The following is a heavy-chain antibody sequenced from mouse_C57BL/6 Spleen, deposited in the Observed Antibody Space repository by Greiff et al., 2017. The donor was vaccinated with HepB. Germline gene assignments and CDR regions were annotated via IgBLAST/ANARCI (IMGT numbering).Heavy chain of an antibody. CDR2: ISSGGSYT. CDR1: GFTFSSYG. J-gene: IGHJ2*01. Sequence: EVKLVESGGDLVKPGGSLKLSCAASGFTFSSYGMSWVRQTPDKRLEWVATISSGGSYTYYPDSVKGRFTISRDNAKNTLYLQMSSLKSEDTAMYYCARRGDSPYYFDYWGQGTTLTVSS. CDR3: ARRGDSPYYFDY. V-gene: IGHV5-6*02.